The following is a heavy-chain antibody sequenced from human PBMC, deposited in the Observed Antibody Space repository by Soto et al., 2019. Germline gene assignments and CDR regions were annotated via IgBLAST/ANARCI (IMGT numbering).Heavy chain of an antibody. V-gene: IGHV4-39*01. J-gene: IGHJ1*01. D-gene: IGHD2-8*01. CDR1: GGSISSSSYY. Sequence: SETLCVTCTVSGGSISSSSYYWGWLRQPPGKGLEWIGSIYYSGSTYYNPSLKSRVTISVDTSKNQFSLKLSSVTAADTAVYYCASPPIVLMVYANSNEYFQHWGQGTLVTVSS. CDR3: ASPPIVLMVYANSNEYFQH. CDR2: IYYSGST.